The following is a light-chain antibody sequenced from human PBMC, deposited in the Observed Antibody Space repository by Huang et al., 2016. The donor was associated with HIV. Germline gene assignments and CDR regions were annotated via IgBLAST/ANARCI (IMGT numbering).Light chain of an antibody. CDR2: AAS. J-gene: IGKJ4*01. V-gene: IGKV1-39*01. CDR1: QKINSY. Sequence: DFQMTQSPSSLSASVGDRVTITCRASQKINSYLNWYQQKPGKAPKLLINAASSLQSGVPSRFSVSGSGTDFTLTISSLQPEDFASYYCQQSYNIPFTFGGGTKVEIK. CDR3: QQSYNIPFT.